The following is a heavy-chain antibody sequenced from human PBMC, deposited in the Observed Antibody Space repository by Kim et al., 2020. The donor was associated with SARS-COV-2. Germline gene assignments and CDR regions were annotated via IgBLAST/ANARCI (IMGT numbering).Heavy chain of an antibody. CDR3: VRENYWAFDI. CDR2: VTGSGTTT. V-gene: IGHV3-48*04. J-gene: IGHJ3*02. Sequence: GGSLRLSCATSGFTFSSYSMNWVRQAPGKGLEWVSHVTGSGTTTKYADSVKGRFTISRDNAKNSLYQQMISLRAEDTAVYYCVRENYWAFDIWGQGAMGTVYS. CDR1: GFTFSSYS. D-gene: IGHD2-15*01.